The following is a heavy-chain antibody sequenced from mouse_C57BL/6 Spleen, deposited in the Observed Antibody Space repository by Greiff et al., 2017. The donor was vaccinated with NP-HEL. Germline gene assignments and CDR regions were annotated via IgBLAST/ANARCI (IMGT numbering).Heavy chain of an antibody. CDR3: ARQITTVVDWYFDV. CDR1: GFTFSDYG. J-gene: IGHJ1*03. CDR2: ISSGSSTI. Sequence: EVKVEESGGGLVKPGGSLKLSCAASGFTFSDYGMHWVRQAPEKGLEWVAYISSGSSTIYYADTVKGRFTISRDNAKNTLFLQMTSLRSEDTAMYYCARQITTVVDWYFDVWGTGTTVTVSS. D-gene: IGHD1-1*01. V-gene: IGHV5-17*01.